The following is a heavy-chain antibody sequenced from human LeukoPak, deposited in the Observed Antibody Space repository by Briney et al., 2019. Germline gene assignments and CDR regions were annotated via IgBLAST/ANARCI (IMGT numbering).Heavy chain of an antibody. D-gene: IGHD3-3*01. J-gene: IGHJ5*02. V-gene: IGHV4-59*08. Sequence: SETLSLTCTVSGGSISSYYWSWIRQPPGKGLEWIGYIYYSGSTNYNPSLKSRVTISVDTSKNQFSLKLSSVTAADTAVYYCARGIFVSRMWGAPNWFDPWGQGTLVTVSS. CDR1: GGSISSYY. CDR2: IYYSGST. CDR3: ARGIFVSRMWGAPNWFDP.